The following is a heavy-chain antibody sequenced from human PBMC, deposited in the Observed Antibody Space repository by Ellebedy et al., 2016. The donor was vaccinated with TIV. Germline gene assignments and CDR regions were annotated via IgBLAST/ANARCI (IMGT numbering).Heavy chain of an antibody. CDR2: ISSSSSYI. Sequence: GGSLRLSCAASGFGFSNTWMTWVRQAPGKGLEWVSFISSSSSYIYYADSVKGRFTISRDNAKNSLYLQMNSLRAADTALYYCAKDKVSSWYNLDYWGQGTLVTVSS. V-gene: IGHV3-21*04. CDR1: GFGFSNTW. D-gene: IGHD6-13*01. CDR3: AKDKVSSWYNLDY. J-gene: IGHJ4*02.